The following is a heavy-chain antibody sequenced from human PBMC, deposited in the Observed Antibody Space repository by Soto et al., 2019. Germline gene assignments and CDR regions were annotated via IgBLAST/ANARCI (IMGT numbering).Heavy chain of an antibody. D-gene: IGHD4-17*01. CDR1: GFKFGDYS. V-gene: IGHV3-43*01. CDR3: VKSYGDYRAFDI. J-gene: IGHJ3*02. Sequence: DVQLMESGGVVIQPGGSLRLSCAASGFKFGDYSMHWVRQTPGKGLEWVSLISWDGSSTYYVDSVEGRFIISRDNSKKSLYLQMDSLRTEDTALYYCVKSYGDYRAFDIWGQGTMVTVSS. CDR2: ISWDGSST.